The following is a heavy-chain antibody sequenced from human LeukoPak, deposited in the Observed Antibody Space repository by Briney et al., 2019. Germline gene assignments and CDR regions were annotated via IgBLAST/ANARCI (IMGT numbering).Heavy chain of an antibody. CDR1: GFTFSTYG. CDR3: AKDLRRSEMLYFEEPRPAQYHYSGMEV. J-gene: IGHJ6*02. V-gene: IGHV3-30*18. Sequence: GGSLTLSCAASGFTFSTYGMHWVRQAPGKGLEWVAVVSYDRRHRDYADFVKGRFTISRDNSKNTVYLQLDSLRAEDTAVYYCAKDLRRSEMLYFEEPRPAQYHYSGMEVWGQGTTVTVSS. D-gene: IGHD2-8*01. CDR2: VSYDRRHR.